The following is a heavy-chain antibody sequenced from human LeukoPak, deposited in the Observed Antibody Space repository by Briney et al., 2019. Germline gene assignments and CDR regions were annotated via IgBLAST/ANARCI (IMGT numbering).Heavy chain of an antibody. CDR1: GYTSTDYY. V-gene: IGHV1-2*02. Sequence: ASVKVSCKASGYTSTDYYMHWVRQAPGQGLEWMGWINPNSGTNYAQKFQGRVTMARDTSISTAYMELTRLTSDDTAVYYCARNRWMDYWGQGTLVTVSS. CDR3: ARNRWMDY. J-gene: IGHJ4*02. D-gene: IGHD1-1*01. CDR2: INPNSGT.